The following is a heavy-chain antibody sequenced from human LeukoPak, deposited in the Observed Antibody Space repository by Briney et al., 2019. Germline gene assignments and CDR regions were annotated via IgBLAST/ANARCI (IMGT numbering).Heavy chain of an antibody. CDR3: AKEGPPWGPPTVYFDY. J-gene: IGHJ4*02. Sequence: GGSLRLSCAAFGFTFKIYTMNWVRQAPGKGLEWLSSISYSGDNRGGNTYYADSVKGRFTISRDNSKNTLYLQMNSLRAEDTAVYYCAKEGPPWGPPTVYFDYWGQGTLVTVSS. D-gene: IGHD7-27*01. V-gene: IGHV3-23*01. CDR1: GFTFKIYT. CDR2: ISYSGDNRGGNT.